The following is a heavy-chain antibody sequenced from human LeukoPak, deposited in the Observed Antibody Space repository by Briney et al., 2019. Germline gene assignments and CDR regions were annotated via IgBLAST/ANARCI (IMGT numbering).Heavy chain of an antibody. J-gene: IGHJ4*02. Sequence: VASVKLSCKASGGTFSSYAISWGRQAPGQGLEWMGGIIPIFGTANYAQKFQGRVTITADESTSTAYMELSSLRSEDTAVYYCASLEMATISFDYWGQGTLVTVSS. V-gene: IGHV1-69*01. D-gene: IGHD5-24*01. CDR3: ASLEMATISFDY. CDR1: GGTFSSYA. CDR2: IIPIFGTA.